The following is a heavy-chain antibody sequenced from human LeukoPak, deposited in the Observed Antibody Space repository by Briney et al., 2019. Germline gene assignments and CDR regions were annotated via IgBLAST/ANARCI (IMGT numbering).Heavy chain of an antibody. V-gene: IGHV4-39*07. CDR3: ARAPLNSSPMGDAFDI. J-gene: IGHJ3*02. CDR1: GGSISSSSYY. Sequence: SETLSLTCTVSGGSISSSSYYWGWIRQPPGKGLEWIGSIYNSGSTYYNPSLKSRVTISVDTSKNQFSLKLSSVTAADTAVYYCARAPLNSSPMGDAFDIWGQGTMVTVSS. D-gene: IGHD6-13*01. CDR2: IYNSGST.